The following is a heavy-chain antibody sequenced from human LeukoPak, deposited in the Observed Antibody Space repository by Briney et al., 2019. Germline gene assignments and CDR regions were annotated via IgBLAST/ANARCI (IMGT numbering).Heavy chain of an antibody. V-gene: IGHV1-18*01. CDR1: GYTFTSYG. CDR2: ISAYNGNT. CDR3: ASVRNPLYCSGGSCYPGEDYYYYYMDV. J-gene: IGHJ6*03. Sequence: ASVKVSCKASGYTFTSYGISWVRQAPGQGLEWMGWISAYNGNTNYAQKFQGRVTITADKSTSTAYMELSSLRSEDTAVYYCASVRNPLYCSGGSCYPGEDYYYYYMDVWGKGTTVTVSS. D-gene: IGHD2-15*01.